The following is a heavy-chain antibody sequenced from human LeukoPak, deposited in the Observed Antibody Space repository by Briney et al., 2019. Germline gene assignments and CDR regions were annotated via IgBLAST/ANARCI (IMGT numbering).Heavy chain of an antibody. CDR3: ARGLYGSGKYYFDY. J-gene: IGHJ4*02. Sequence: PGGSLRLSCAASGFTFSHYSINWVRQAPGKGLEWVSYISSGSSTIYYADSVKGRFTISRDNAKNSLYLQMNSLRAEDTAVYYCARGLYGSGKYYFDYWGQGTLVTVSP. CDR2: ISSGSSTI. D-gene: IGHD3-10*01. CDR1: GFTFSHYS. V-gene: IGHV3-48*01.